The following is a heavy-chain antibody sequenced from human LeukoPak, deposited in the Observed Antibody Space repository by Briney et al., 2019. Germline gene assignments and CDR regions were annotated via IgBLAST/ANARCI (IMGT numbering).Heavy chain of an antibody. CDR1: GGSISSSSYY. Sequence: SSETLSLTCTVSGGSISSSSYYWGWIRQPPGKGLEWIGSIYYSGSTYYNPSLKSRVTISVGTSKNQFSLKLSSVTAADTAVYYCARLVEPHNWFDPWGQGTLVTVSS. CDR2: IYYSGST. D-gene: IGHD2-2*01. CDR3: ARLVEPHNWFDP. V-gene: IGHV4-39*01. J-gene: IGHJ5*02.